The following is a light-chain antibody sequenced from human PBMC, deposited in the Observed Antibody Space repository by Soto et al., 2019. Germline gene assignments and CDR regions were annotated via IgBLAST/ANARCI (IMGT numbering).Light chain of an antibody. J-gene: IGKJ4*01. CDR1: HTIASVY. CDR3: QQYDTSLT. CDR2: DTS. V-gene: IGKV3D-20*01. Sequence: IVLTQSPASLSLSPGERATLSCGASHTIASVYLAWYQHKPGLAPRLLIYDTSIRATGIPDRFTGSGSGTDFTLTISRLEPEDFAAYSCQQYDTSLTSGXGTKV.